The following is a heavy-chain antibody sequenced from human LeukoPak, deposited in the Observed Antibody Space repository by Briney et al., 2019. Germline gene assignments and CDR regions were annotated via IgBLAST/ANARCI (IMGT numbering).Heavy chain of an antibody. D-gene: IGHD5-24*01. CDR1: GFTFSRYS. Sequence: GGSLRLSCAASGFTFSRYSMNWVRQAPGKGLEWVSSISSSSSYIYYADSVKGRFTISRDNAKNSLYLQMNSLRAEDTAVYYCARGEGARDGYNYEGPFYFDYWGQGTLVTVSS. J-gene: IGHJ4*02. CDR3: ARGEGARDGYNYEGPFYFDY. V-gene: IGHV3-21*01. CDR2: ISSSSSYI.